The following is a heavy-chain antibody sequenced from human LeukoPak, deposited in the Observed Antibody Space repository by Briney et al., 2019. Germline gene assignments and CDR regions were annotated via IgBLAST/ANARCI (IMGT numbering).Heavy chain of an antibody. CDR2: ISYDGSNK. CDR1: GFTFSSYG. Sequence: GGSLRLSCAASGFTFSSYGMHWVRQAPGKGLEWVAVISYDGSNKYYADSVKGRFTISRDNSKNTLYLQMNSLRAEDTAVYDCAKDAASDYWGQGTLVTVSS. V-gene: IGHV3-30*18. CDR3: AKDAASDY. J-gene: IGHJ4*02.